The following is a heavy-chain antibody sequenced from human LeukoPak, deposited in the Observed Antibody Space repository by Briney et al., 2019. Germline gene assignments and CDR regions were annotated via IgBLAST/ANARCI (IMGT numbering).Heavy chain of an antibody. J-gene: IGHJ4*02. Sequence: GESLKISCRGSGYSFTNYWIGWVRQMPGKGLEWMGIIYPGESDARYSPSFEGRVTISVDKTINTAYLQWSSLKASDNAMYYCAREGGSNPTFDLWGQGTLVTVSS. V-gene: IGHV5-51*01. CDR1: GYSFTNYW. D-gene: IGHD1-26*01. CDR3: AREGGSNPTFDL. CDR2: IYPGESDA.